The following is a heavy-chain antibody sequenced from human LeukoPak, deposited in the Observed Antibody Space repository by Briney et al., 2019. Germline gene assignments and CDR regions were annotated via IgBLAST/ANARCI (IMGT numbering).Heavy chain of an antibody. D-gene: IGHD4-17*01. Sequence: GGSLRLSCAASGFTVSSNYMSWVRQAPGKGLEWVSVIYSGGSTYYADSVKGRFTISRDNSKNTLYLQMNSLRAEDTAVYYCARYGDYDYYMDVWGKETTVTISS. CDR2: IYSGGST. V-gene: IGHV3-66*01. J-gene: IGHJ6*03. CDR3: ARYGDYDYYMDV. CDR1: GFTVSSNY.